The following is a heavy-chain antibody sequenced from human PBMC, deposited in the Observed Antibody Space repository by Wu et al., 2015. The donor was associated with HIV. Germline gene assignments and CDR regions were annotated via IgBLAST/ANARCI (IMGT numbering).Heavy chain of an antibody. CDR1: GYTFTGFY. V-gene: IGHV1-2*02. J-gene: IGHJ3*01. CDR2: INPNSGGT. D-gene: IGHD3-10*02. Sequence: QVQLVQSGAEVKKPGASVKVSCKASGYTFTGFYIHWVRQAPGQGLEWMGWINPNSGGTNYAQKFQGRVTMTRDTSISTAYMELSRLRSDDTALYYCAREKLPPTMSENFYYGVDVWGQGTMVTVSS. CDR3: AREKLPPTMSENFYYGVDV.